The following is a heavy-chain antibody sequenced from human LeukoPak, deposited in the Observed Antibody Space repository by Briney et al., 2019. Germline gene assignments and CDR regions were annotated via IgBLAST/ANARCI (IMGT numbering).Heavy chain of an antibody. J-gene: IGHJ3*02. D-gene: IGHD2-15*01. CDR3: ARVVSGGSPHAFDI. CDR1: GFTFSSYW. CDR2: INSDGSST. V-gene: IGHV3-74*01. Sequence: GSLRLSCAASGFTFSSYWMHWVRQAPGKGLVWVSRINSDGSSTSYADSVKGRFTISRDNAKNTLYLQMNGLRAEDTAVYYCARVVSGGSPHAFDIWGQGTMVTVSS.